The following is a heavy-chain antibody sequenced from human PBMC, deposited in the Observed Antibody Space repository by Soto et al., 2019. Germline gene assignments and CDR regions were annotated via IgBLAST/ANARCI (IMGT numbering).Heavy chain of an antibody. J-gene: IGHJ3*02. D-gene: IGHD1-1*01. CDR2: IYYSGST. V-gene: IGHV4-59*01. CDR1: GGSISSYY. Sequence: PSETLSLTCTVSGGSISSYYWSWIRQHPGKGLEWIGYIYYSGSTNYNPSLKSRVTISVDTSKNQFSLKLSSVTAADTAVYYCAREGTDQATLGDAFDIWGQGTMVTVSS. CDR3: AREGTDQATLGDAFDI.